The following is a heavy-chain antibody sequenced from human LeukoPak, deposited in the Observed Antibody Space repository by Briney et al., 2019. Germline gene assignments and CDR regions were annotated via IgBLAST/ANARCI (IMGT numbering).Heavy chain of an antibody. Sequence: GGSLRLAWAAAGFTFSSYGMHWVRQAPGKGLEWVAVISYDGSNKYYADSVKGRFTISRDNSKNTLYLQMNSLRAEDTAVYYCAIPSRPDGSFDYWGQGTLVTVSS. CDR1: GFTFSSYG. V-gene: IGHV3-30*03. J-gene: IGHJ4*02. CDR2: ISYDGSNK. CDR3: AIPSRPDGSFDY. D-gene: IGHD1-26*01.